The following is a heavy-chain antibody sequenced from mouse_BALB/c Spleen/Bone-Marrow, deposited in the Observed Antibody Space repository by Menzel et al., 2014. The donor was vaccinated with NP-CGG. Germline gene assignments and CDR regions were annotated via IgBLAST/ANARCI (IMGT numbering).Heavy chain of an antibody. V-gene: IGHV1-14*01. D-gene: IGHD4-1*01. Sequence: EVKLQESGPELVKPGASGKMSCKASGYTFTSYLIHWVKQKPGQGLEWIGYITPYNDDTKYNEKFKGKATLTSDKSSSTAYMELSSLTSEDSAVYYCARWGGTPYFDYWGQGTTLTVSS. CDR2: ITPYNDDT. J-gene: IGHJ2*01. CDR3: ARWGGTPYFDY. CDR1: GYTFTSYL.